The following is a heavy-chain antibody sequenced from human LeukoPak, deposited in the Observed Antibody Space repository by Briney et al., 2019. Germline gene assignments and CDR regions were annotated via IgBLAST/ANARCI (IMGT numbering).Heavy chain of an antibody. V-gene: IGHV3-21*04. CDR2: ISSSSLYI. CDR3: ARDSYGYNYFDY. Sequence: GGALRLSCAASGFTFSSYSMNWVRQAPGKGLQWVSSISSSSLYIYYANSVKGRFTISRDNSKNTLYPQMTSLRADATAVYYCARDSYGYNYFDYWGQGTLVTVSS. CDR1: GFTFSSYS. D-gene: IGHD5-18*01. J-gene: IGHJ4*02.